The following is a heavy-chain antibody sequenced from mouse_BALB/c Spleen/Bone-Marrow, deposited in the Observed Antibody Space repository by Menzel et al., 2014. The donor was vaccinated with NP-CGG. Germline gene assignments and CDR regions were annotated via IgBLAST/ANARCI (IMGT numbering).Heavy chain of an antibody. CDR2: IYYSGTI. D-gene: IGHD2-1*01. J-gene: IGHJ2*01. CDR1: GISITTGNYR. V-gene: IGHV3-5*02. CDR3: ARYGKYFDY. Sequence: VQLQQSGPGLVKPSQTVSLTCTVTGISITTGNYRWSWIRQFPGNKLEWIGYIYYSGTITYNPSLTSRTTITRDTSKNQFFLEMNSLTAEDTATYYCARYGKYFDYWGQGTTLTVSS.